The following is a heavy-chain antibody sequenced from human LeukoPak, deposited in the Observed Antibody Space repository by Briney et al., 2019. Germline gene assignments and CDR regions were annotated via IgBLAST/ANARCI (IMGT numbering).Heavy chain of an antibody. J-gene: IGHJ4*02. Sequence: SETLSLTCAVSGGSISGYYWSWIRQSPGRGLEYIGHIYYNGRTDYNSSLKSRVTISVDTSRNQFSLKLSSVTAADTAVYYCAKGGGEDIVVVPAAIRGSIAAAGNYYFDYWGQGTLVTVSS. CDR3: AKGGGEDIVVVPAAIRGSIAAAGNYYFDY. CDR1: GGSISGYY. D-gene: IGHD2-2*02. V-gene: IGHV4-59*12. CDR2: IYYNGRT.